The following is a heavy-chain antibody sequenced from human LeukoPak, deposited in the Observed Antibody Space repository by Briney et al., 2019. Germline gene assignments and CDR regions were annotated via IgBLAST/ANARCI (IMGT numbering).Heavy chain of an antibody. CDR3: AKDFSSGYLDY. CDR2: ISYDGSNK. J-gene: IGHJ4*02. CDR1: GFTFSSYW. D-gene: IGHD6-19*01. V-gene: IGHV3-30*18. Sequence: GGSLRLSCAASGFTFSSYWMSWVRQAPGKGLEWVAVISYDGSNKYYADSVKGRFTISRDDFKNTLYLQMNSLRAEDTAVYYCAKDFSSGYLDYWGQGTLVTVSS.